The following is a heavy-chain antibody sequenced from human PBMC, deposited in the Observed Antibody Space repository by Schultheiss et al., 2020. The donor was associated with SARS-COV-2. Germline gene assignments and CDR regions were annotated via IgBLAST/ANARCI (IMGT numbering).Heavy chain of an antibody. Sequence: SETLSLTCTVSGYSISSGYYWGWIRQPPGKGLEWIGSIYYSGSTYYNPSLKSRVTISVDTSKNQFSLKLSSVTAEDTAVYYCARAIGQSAFLEWLSWFDPWGQGTLVTVSS. CDR3: ARAIGQSAFLEWLSWFDP. D-gene: IGHD3-3*02. CDR2: IYYSGST. V-gene: IGHV4-38-2*02. J-gene: IGHJ5*02. CDR1: GYSISSGYY.